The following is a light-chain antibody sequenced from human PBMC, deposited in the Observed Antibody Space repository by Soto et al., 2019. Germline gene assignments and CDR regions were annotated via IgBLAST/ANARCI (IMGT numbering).Light chain of an antibody. CDR2: DVT. J-gene: IGLJ1*01. Sequence: QSVLTQPASVSGSPGQSITISCTGTSTDVGGYKYVSWYQQHPGKAPKFMIYDVTSRPSGISNRFSGSKSGNTAFLIISGLQAEDEADYYCLSYRSSDTYVFGTGTKVTVL. CDR1: STDVGGYKY. CDR3: LSYRSSDTYV. V-gene: IGLV2-14*01.